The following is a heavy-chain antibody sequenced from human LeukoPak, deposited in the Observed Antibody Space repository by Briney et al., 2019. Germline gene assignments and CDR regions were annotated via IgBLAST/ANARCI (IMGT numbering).Heavy chain of an antibody. D-gene: IGHD5-18*01. Sequence: ASVKVSCKASGYTFTGYYMHWVRQAPGQGLEWMGWINPNSGGTNYAQKFQGRVTMTRDTSISTAYMELSRLRSDDTAVYYRARGVGIQLWLPPDYWGQETLVTVSS. CDR2: INPNSGGT. J-gene: IGHJ4*02. CDR3: ARGVGIQLWLPPDY. CDR1: GYTFTGYY. V-gene: IGHV1-2*02.